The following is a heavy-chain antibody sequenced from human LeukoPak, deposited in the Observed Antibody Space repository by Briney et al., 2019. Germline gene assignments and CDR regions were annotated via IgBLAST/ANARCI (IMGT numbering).Heavy chain of an antibody. V-gene: IGHV4-34*01. D-gene: IGHD5-24*01. J-gene: IGHJ6*02. CDR1: GGSFSGYY. CDR3: ARGVEMAPGAYYYYGMDV. CDR2: INHSGST. Sequence: SETLSLTCAVYGGSFSGYYWSWIRQPPGKGLEWIGEINHSGSTNYNPSLKSRVTISVDTSKNQFSLKLSSVTAADTAVYYCARGVEMAPGAYYYYGMDVWGQGTTVTVSS.